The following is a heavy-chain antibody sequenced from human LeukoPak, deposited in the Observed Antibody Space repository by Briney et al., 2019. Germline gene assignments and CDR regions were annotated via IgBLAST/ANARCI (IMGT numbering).Heavy chain of an antibody. CDR3: ASLTNDYGDYVFDY. V-gene: IGHV5-51*01. D-gene: IGHD4-17*01. CDR2: IYPGDSDP. J-gene: IGHJ4*02. Sequence: GESLKISCKGSGYSFTSYWIGWVRQMPGKGREWIGIIYPGDSDPRYSPSFQGQVTISADKSISTAYLQWSSLKASDTAMYYCASLTNDYGDYVFDYWGQGTLVTVSS. CDR1: GYSFTSYW.